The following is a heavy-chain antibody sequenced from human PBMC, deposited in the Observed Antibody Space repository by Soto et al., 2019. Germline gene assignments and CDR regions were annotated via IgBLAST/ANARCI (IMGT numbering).Heavy chain of an antibody. D-gene: IGHD3-3*01. Sequence: ASVKVCCKASGGTFSGYAISWVRQAPGQGLEWMGGIIPIFGTANYAQKFQGRVTITADESTSTAYMELSSLRSEDTAVYYCASPGDFWNGSPQDAFDIRGQRTTVPVSS. V-gene: IGHV1-69*13. CDR2: IIPIFGTA. CDR1: GGTFSGYA. J-gene: IGHJ3*02. CDR3: ASPGDFWNGSPQDAFDI.